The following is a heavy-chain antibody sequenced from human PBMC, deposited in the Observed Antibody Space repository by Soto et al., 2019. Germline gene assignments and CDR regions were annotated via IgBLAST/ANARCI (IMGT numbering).Heavy chain of an antibody. CDR2: IYYSGST. Sequence: SETLSLTCTVSGGSINSGDYYWSWIRQHPGKGLEWIGYIYYSGSTYYNTSLKSRVTISVDTSKNQFSLKLSSVTAADTALYYCAREGYCSSTSCYSDYWGQGTLVTVSS. V-gene: IGHV4-31*03. CDR3: AREGYCSSTSCYSDY. D-gene: IGHD2-2*01. J-gene: IGHJ4*02. CDR1: GGSINSGDYY.